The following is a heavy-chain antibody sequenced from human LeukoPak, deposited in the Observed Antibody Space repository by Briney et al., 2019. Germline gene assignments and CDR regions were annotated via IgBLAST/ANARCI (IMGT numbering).Heavy chain of an antibody. CDR1: GFTFSSYG. D-gene: IGHD3/OR15-3a*01. Sequence: GGSLRLSCAASGFTFSSYGMHWVRQAPGKGLEWVAFIRYDGSNKYYADSVKGRFTISRDNSKNTLYLQMNSLRAEDTAVYYCAKVHLLVFGRFDPWGQGTLVTVSS. CDR2: IRYDGSNK. V-gene: IGHV3-30*02. J-gene: IGHJ5*02. CDR3: AKVHLLVFGRFDP.